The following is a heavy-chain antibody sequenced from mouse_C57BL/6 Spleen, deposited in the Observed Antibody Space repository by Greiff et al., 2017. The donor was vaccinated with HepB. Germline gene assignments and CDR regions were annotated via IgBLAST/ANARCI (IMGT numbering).Heavy chain of an antibody. J-gene: IGHJ1*03. D-gene: IGHD2-1*01. Sequence: VQLQQPGAELVRPGSSVKLSCKASGYTFTSYWMHWVKQRPIQGLEWIGNIDPSDSETHYNQKFKDKATLTVDKSSSTAYMQLSSLTSEDSAVYYCSRRGIYYGNYGYFDVWGTGTTVTVSS. CDR2: IDPSDSET. CDR1: GYTFTSYW. V-gene: IGHV1-52*01. CDR3: SRRGIYYGNYGYFDV.